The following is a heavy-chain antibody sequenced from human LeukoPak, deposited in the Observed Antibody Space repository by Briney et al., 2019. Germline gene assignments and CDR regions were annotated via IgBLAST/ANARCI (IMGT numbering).Heavy chain of an antibody. CDR3: ARGPLGEHRLYYFDY. V-gene: IGHV4-61*01. CDR1: GGSVSSGSYY. CDR2: IYYSGST. D-gene: IGHD3-16*01. J-gene: IGHJ4*02. Sequence: PSETLSLTCTVSGGSVSSGSYYWSWIRQPPGKGLEWIAYIYYSGSTNYNPSLKSRVTISVDTSKNQFSLKLSSVTAADTAVYYCARGPLGEHRLYYFDYWGQGTLVTVSS.